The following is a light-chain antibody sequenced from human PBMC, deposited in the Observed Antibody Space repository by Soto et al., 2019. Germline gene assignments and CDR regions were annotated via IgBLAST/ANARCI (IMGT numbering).Light chain of an antibody. J-gene: IGLJ1*01. V-gene: IGLV2-18*01. CDR1: SADFVSYNR. Sequence: QSVLTQPPSVSGCPGQSGTISWTRGSADFVSYNRVSWYQQPPGTAPKLMIYEVSKRPSGFPDRFSGSKSGNTASLTISGLQAADEADYYCSLYTSENAYVFGTGTKVTVL. CDR2: EVS. CDR3: SLYTSENAYV.